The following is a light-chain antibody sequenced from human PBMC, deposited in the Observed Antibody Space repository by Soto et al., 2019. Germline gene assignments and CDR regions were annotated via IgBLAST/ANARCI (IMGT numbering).Light chain of an antibody. V-gene: IGKV3-11*01. CDR2: AAS. J-gene: IGKJ5*01. Sequence: EIVLTQSPGTLSLSPGERATLSCRASRSFASSYLAWYQQRPGQAPRLLIYAASNRATGIPARFSGSGSGTDFTLTISSLEPEDFAVYYCQQRFNWQVTFGQGTRLENK. CDR3: QQRFNWQVT. CDR1: RSFASSY.